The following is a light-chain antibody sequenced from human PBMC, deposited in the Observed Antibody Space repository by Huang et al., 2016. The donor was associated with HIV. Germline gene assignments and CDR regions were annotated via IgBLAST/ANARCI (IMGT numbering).Light chain of an antibody. CDR3: QQYYDTPFT. Sequence: DIVMTQSTDSLAVSLGERATINCKSSQSVLYSSNNKNYLHWYQQKPGQPPKLVIYWESTREDGIPVRFSGSGSGTDFTLTISSLQAEDVAVYYCQQYYDTPFTFGPGTKVDIK. V-gene: IGKV4-1*01. CDR2: WES. CDR1: QSVLYSSNNKNY. J-gene: IGKJ3*01.